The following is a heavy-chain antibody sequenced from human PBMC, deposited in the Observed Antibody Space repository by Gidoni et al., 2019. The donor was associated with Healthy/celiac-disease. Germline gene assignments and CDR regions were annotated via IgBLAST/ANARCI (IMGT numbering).Heavy chain of an antibody. Sequence: QVQRVQSGAEVKKPGSSVKVSCKASGGTFSSYTISWVRPPPGQGLEWMGRIIPILGIANYAQEFQGRVTITADKSTGTAYMGLSSLRSEDTAVYYCAIEGDTPWGQGTLVTVSS. J-gene: IGHJ5*02. CDR3: AIEGDTP. CDR1: GGTFSSYT. CDR2: IIPILGIA. V-gene: IGHV1-69*02. D-gene: IGHD3-16*01.